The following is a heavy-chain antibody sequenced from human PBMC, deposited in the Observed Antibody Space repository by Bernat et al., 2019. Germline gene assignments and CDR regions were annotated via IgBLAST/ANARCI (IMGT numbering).Heavy chain of an antibody. D-gene: IGHD6-13*01. V-gene: IGHV3-48*03. J-gene: IGHJ4*02. Sequence: EVQLVESGGGLVQPGGSLRLSCAASGFTFSSYEMNWVRQAPGKGLEWVSYISSSGSTIYYADSVQGRFTISRDNAKNSLYLQMNSLRAEDTAVYYCARGLRGIAAGAHDYWGQGTLVTVSS. CDR1: GFTFSSYE. CDR2: ISSSGSTI. CDR3: ARGLRGIAAGAHDY.